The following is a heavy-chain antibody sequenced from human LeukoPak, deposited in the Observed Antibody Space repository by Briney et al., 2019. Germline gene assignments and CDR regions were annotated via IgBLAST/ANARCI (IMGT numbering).Heavy chain of an antibody. CDR3: AREQSNYAYFDY. Sequence: GGSLRLSCTASGFTVSSNSMTWVRQAPRKGLEWVSVIYSGGSTYYADSVKGRITISRDNSKNTLYLQLNSLRVEDTAVYFCAREQSNYAYFDYWGQGTLVTVSS. J-gene: IGHJ4*02. CDR2: IYSGGST. CDR1: GFTVSSNS. V-gene: IGHV3-53*01. D-gene: IGHD4-11*01.